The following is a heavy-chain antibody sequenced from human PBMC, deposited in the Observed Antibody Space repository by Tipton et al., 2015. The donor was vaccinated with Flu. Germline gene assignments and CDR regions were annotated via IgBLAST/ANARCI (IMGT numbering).Heavy chain of an antibody. Sequence: QLVQSGAEVKKPGESLNISCKTSGYDFTNYWIGWVRQMPGKGLEWIGIIYSGDSDTRYNPSFQGQVTISADKSTGTAYLRWSSLGASDPAMFYCARAQQSARYFDYWGQGTLVTVSS. CDR2: IYSGDSDT. CDR3: ARAQQSARYFDY. V-gene: IGHV5-51*01. J-gene: IGHJ4*02. D-gene: IGHD1/OR15-1a*01. CDR1: GYDFTNYW.